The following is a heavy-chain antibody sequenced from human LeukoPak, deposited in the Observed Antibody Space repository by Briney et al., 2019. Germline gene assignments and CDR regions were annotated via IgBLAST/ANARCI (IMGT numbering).Heavy chain of an antibody. D-gene: IGHD3-22*01. CDR1: GFTFGDYG. Sequence: GGSLRLSCAASGFTFGDYGMSWVRQAPGKGLEWVSGINWNGGSTSYADSVKGRFTISRDKYKKTLHLQMNSLRAEATAEYYCAKGGGLYDSNGYPAYWYLDFWGRGTLVTVSS. V-gene: IGHV3-20*04. J-gene: IGHJ2*01. CDR3: AKGGGLYDSNGYPAYWYLDF. CDR2: INWNGGST.